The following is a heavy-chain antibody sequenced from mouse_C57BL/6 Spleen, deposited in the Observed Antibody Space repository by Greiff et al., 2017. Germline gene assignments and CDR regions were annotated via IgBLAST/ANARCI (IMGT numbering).Heavy chain of an antibody. V-gene: IGHV1-81*01. CDR1: GYTFTSYG. D-gene: IGHD4-1*01. CDR2: IYPRSGNT. J-gene: IGHJ2*01. Sequence: VQLQQSGAELARPGASVKLSCKASGYTFTSYGISWVKQRTGQGLEWIGEIYPRSGNTYYNEKFKGKATMTVDKSSNTAYMELRSLTSEDSAVYFCAREGLTGLCYRGQGTTLTVAS. CDR3: AREGLTGLCY.